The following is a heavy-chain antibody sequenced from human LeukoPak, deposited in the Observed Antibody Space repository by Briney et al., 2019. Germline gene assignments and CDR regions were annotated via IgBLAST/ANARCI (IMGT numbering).Heavy chain of an antibody. CDR3: ARTRDCSKTNCYVMDP. CDR2: IGPYNINT. CDR1: GYTFTTYG. V-gene: IGHV1-18*04. J-gene: IGHJ5*02. D-gene: IGHD2-2*01. Sequence: GASVKVSCTAFGYTFTTYGINWVRQAPGQGLEWMGWIGPYNINTHYAQKVKGRVTMTTDTSTSTTYMELRSLRSDDTAVYYCARTRDCSKTNCYVMDPWGQGTLVTVSS.